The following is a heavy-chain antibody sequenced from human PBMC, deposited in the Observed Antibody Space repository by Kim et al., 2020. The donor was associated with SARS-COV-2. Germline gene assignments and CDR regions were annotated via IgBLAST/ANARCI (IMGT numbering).Heavy chain of an antibody. J-gene: IGHJ5*02. D-gene: IGHD6-19*01. CDR3: ARVAVAGSSNWFDP. Sequence: AQKFQGRVTMPRDTSISPAYMELSRLRSDDTAVYYCARVAVAGSSNWFDPWGQGTLVTVSS. V-gene: IGHV1-2*02.